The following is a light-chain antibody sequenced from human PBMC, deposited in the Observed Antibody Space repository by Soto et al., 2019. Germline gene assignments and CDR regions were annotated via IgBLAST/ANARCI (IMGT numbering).Light chain of an antibody. CDR1: SANIGAGYD. J-gene: IGLJ1*01. CDR2: GNI. Sequence: QSVLTQPPSVSGAPGQRVTISCTGSSANIGAGYDVHWYQQLPGTAPKLLIYGNINRPTGVPDRFSDSKSGTSASLAITGLQAEDEADYYCQSYDSSLSGVFGTGTKLTVL. V-gene: IGLV1-40*01. CDR3: QSYDSSLSGV.